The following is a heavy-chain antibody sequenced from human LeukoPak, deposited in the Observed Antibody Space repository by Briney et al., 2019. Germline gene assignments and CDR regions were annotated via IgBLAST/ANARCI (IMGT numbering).Heavy chain of an antibody. V-gene: IGHV4-59*01. CDR1: GGSISSYY. D-gene: IGHD3-9*01. CDR2: IYYSGST. J-gene: IGHJ4*02. Sequence: SETLSLTCTVSGGSISSYYWSWIRQPLGKGLEWIGYIYYSGSTNYNPSLKSRVTISVDTSKNQFSLKLSSVTAADTAVYYCARDRFDYYFDYWGQGTLVTVSS. CDR3: ARDRFDYYFDY.